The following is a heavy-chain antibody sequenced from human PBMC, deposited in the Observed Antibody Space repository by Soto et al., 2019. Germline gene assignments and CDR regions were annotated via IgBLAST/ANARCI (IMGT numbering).Heavy chain of an antibody. CDR1: GYDFNTNW. D-gene: IGHD3-3*02. Sequence: GESLKISCRGSGYDFNTNWFGWVRQLPGRGLEWVGIMYPGDSDTRYNPSLQGHVTLSADVTVSTAFLQWRSLKTSDTGMYYCARLQYSSFGYYYYGMDVWGQGTTVTVSS. V-gene: IGHV5-51*01. CDR3: ARLQYSSFGYYYYGMDV. CDR2: MYPGDSDT. J-gene: IGHJ6*02.